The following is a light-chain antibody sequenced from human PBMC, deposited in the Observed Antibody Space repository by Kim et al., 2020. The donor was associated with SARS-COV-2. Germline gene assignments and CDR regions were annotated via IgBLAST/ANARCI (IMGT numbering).Light chain of an antibody. CDR1: QTVDRY. Sequence: IQMTQSPSALSASLGDRVTITCRVSQTVDRYLSWYKQQPGSAPKLLIYDTSTLRTGVPSRFSGSGSGTDFTLTISSLQPEDFATYYCHQNWRTPFTFGPGTKVDIK. CDR2: DTS. J-gene: IGKJ3*01. V-gene: IGKV1-39*01. CDR3: HQNWRTPFT.